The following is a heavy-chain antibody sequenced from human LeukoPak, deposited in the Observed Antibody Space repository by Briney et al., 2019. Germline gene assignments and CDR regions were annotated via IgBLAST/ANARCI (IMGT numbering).Heavy chain of an antibody. V-gene: IGHV4-59*08. CDR2: IYYSGST. D-gene: IGHD3-9*01. CDR3: ARLFNYDILTGPEFDY. Sequence: SETLSLTCTVSGGSISSYYWSWIRQPPGKGLEWIGYIYYSGSTNYNPSLKSRVTISVDTSKIQFSLKLSSVTAADTAVYYCARLFNYDILTGPEFDYWGQGTLVTVSS. CDR1: GGSISSYY. J-gene: IGHJ4*02.